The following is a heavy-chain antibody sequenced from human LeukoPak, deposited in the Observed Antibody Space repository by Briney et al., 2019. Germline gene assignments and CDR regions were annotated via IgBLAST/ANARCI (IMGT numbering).Heavy chain of an antibody. CDR2: INPNSGGT. CDR3: ARVAGHMYYYDTGGYFDY. CDR1: GYTFTDYY. Sequence: ASVKVSCTASGYTFTDYYMHWVRQAPGQGLEWMGRINPNSGGTNYAQKFQGRVTMIRDTSISTAYMELSRLRSDDTAVYYCARVAGHMYYYDTGGYFDYWGQGTLVTVSS. V-gene: IGHV1-2*06. J-gene: IGHJ4*02. D-gene: IGHD3-22*01.